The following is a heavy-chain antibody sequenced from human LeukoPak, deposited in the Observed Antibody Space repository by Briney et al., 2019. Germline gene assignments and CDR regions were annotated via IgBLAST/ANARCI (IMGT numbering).Heavy chain of an antibody. CDR2: IYYSGST. V-gene: IGHV4-39*01. CDR3: ARTQTVGSKWEPIPYYFDY. J-gene: IGHJ4*02. Sequence: PSETLSLTCTVSGGSISSSSYYWGWIRQPPGKGLEWIGSIYYSGSTYYNPSLKGRVTISVDTSKNQFSLKLSSVTAADTAVYYCARTQTVGSKWEPIPYYFDYWGQGTLVTVSS. D-gene: IGHD1-26*01. CDR1: GGSISSSSYY.